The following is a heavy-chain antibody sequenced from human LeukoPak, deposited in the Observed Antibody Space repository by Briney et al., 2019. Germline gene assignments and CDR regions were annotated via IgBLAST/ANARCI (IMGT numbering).Heavy chain of an antibody. CDR1: VGSLSGSSYY. CDR3: SRLVAQLRIGGYFGY. D-gene: IGHD3-16*01. CDR2: IYYSGST. V-gene: IGHV4-39*01. Sequence: SETLSLTCTVPVGSLSGSSYYWGWIRQPPGKGLEWIGSIYYSGSTYYNPSLKSRVTISVDTSKNQFSVKLSSVTAADTAVYCCSRLVAQLRIGGYFGYLVQGTLVTVSS. J-gene: IGHJ4*02.